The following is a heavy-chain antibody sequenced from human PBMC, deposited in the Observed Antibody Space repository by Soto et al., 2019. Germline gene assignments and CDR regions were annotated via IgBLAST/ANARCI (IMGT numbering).Heavy chain of an antibody. CDR2: ISSSSSTI. Sequence: GGSLRLSCAASGFTFSSYSMNWVRQAPGKGLEWVSYISSSSSTIYYADSVKGRFTISRDNAKNSLYLQMNSLRDEDTAVYYCARGLHSGSYQGPGLAFDIWGQGTMVTVSS. J-gene: IGHJ3*02. CDR3: ARGLHSGSYQGPGLAFDI. CDR1: GFTFSSYS. D-gene: IGHD1-26*01. V-gene: IGHV3-48*02.